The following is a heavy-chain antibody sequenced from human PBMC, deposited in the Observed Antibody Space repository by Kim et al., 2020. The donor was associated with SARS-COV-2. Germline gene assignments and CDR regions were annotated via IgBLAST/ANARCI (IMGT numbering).Heavy chain of an antibody. Sequence: GGSLRLSCAASGFTFSSYSMNWVRQAPGKGLEWVSSISSSSSYIYYADSVKGRFTISRDNAKNSLYLQMNSLRAEDTAVYYCARDPSWFGGEKGLYSDYWGQGTLVTVSS. CDR1: GFTFSSYS. D-gene: IGHD3-10*01. V-gene: IGHV3-21*01. CDR2: ISSSSSYI. J-gene: IGHJ4*02. CDR3: ARDPSWFGGEKGLYSDY.